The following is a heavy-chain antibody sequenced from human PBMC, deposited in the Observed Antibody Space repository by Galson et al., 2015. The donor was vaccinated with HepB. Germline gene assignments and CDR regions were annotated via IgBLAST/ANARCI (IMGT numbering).Heavy chain of an antibody. Sequence: SVKVSCKASGGTFSSYAISWVRQAPGQGLEWMGRIIPILGIANYAQKFQGRVTITADKSTSTAYMELSSLRSEDTAVYYCARDGLAFTVVVVAAIYAFDIWGQGTMVTVSS. D-gene: IGHD2-15*01. J-gene: IGHJ3*02. CDR1: GGTFSSYA. V-gene: IGHV1-69*04. CDR2: IIPILGIA. CDR3: ARDGLAFTVVVVAAIYAFDI.